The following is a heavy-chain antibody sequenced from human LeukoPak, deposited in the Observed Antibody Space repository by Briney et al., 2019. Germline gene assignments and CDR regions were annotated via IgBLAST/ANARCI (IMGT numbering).Heavy chain of an antibody. CDR2: MYLGGTT. V-gene: IGHV4-4*02. Sequence: SSGTLSLTCTVSGDSINSLDLWSWVRQPPGKGLEWIGEMYLGGTTHSNPSVKSRVTISIDKSKNQFFLNLSSVTAADTAVYYCAGLVGRYSSGLYYYYFDYWGQGTLVTVSS. CDR3: AGLVGRYSSGLYYYYFDY. D-gene: IGHD3-22*01. CDR1: GDSINSLDL. J-gene: IGHJ4*02.